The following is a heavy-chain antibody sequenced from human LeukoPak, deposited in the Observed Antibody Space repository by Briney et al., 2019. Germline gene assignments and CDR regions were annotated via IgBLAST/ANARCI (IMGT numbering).Heavy chain of an antibody. CDR2: IKSKADGGTT. Sequence: PGGSLRLSCAASGFTFSNAWMSWVRQAPGKGLEWVGRIKSKADGGTTDYAATVKGRFTISRDDSKNTLYLQMNSLKTEDTAVYRCVDDDAFDIWGQGTMVTVSS. J-gene: IGHJ3*02. CDR1: GFTFSNAW. CDR3: VDDDAFDI. D-gene: IGHD1-1*01. V-gene: IGHV3-15*01.